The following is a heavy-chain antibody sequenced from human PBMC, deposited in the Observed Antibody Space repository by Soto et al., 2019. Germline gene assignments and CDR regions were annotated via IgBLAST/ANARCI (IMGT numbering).Heavy chain of an antibody. J-gene: IGHJ3*02. V-gene: IGHV3-23*01. CDR3: ASEKRVSSTVTPDAFDI. D-gene: IGHD4-17*01. CDR2: ISGSGGST. CDR1: GFTFCSYS. Sequence: GGSLRLSCAASGFTFCSYSMSWVPQAPGEGLEWVSAISGSGGSTYYADSVKGRFTISRDNSKNTLYLQMNSLRAEDTAVYYCASEKRVSSTVTPDAFDIWGQGTMVTVSS.